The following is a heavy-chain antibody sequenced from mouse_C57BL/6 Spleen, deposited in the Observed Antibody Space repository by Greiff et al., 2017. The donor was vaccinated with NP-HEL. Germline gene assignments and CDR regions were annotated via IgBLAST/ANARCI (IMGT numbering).Heavy chain of an antibody. CDR2: IDPSDSYT. CDR3: ASYGSSFYYYAMDY. Sequence: VQLQQPGAELVKPGASVKLSCKASGYTFTSYWMQWVKQRPGQGLEWIGEIDPSDSYTNYNQKFKGKATLTVDTSSSTAYMQLSSLPSEDSAVYCCASYGSSFYYYAMDYWGQGTSVTVSS. D-gene: IGHD1-1*01. V-gene: IGHV1-50*01. CDR1: GYTFTSYW. J-gene: IGHJ4*01.